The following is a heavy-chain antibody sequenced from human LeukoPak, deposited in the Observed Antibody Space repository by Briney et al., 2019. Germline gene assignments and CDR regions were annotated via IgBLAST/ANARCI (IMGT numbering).Heavy chain of an antibody. CDR2: ISSSFTT. V-gene: IGHV3-48*03. J-gene: IGHJ4*02. D-gene: IGHD3-16*02. CDR1: GFTFRSYE. CDR3: ARLYSYDSLDY. Sequence: GGPLRLSCVASGFTFRSYEMNWVRQAPGKGLEWVSYISSSFTTNYADSVKGRFTISRDNAKNSLYLQMNSLRAEDTAVYYCARLYSYDSLDYWGQGTLVTVYS.